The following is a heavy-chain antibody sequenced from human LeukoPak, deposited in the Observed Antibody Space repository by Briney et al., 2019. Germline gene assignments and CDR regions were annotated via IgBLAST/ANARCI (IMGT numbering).Heavy chain of an antibody. Sequence: SETLSLTCTVSGGSISSSSYYWGWIRQPPGKGLEWIGSIYYSGSTYYNPSLKSRVTISVDTSKNQISLKLSSVTAADTAVYYCARDKGHLRRGFDYWGQGTLVTVSS. CDR1: GGSISSSSYY. CDR2: IYYSGST. CDR3: ARDKGHLRRGFDY. J-gene: IGHJ4*02. D-gene: IGHD4-17*01. V-gene: IGHV4-39*07.